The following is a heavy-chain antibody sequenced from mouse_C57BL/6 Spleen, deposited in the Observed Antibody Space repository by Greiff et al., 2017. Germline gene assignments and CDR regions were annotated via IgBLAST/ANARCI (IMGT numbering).Heavy chain of an antibody. Sequence: EVKLMESGPGLVKPSQSLSLTCSVTGYSITSGYYWNWIRQFPGNKLEWMGYISYDGSNNYNPSLKNRISITRDTSKNQFFLKLNSVTTEDTATYYCARDKGLDSNYAWFAYWGQGTLVTVSA. CDR1: GYSITSGYY. CDR2: ISYDGSN. CDR3: ARDKGLDSNYAWFAY. V-gene: IGHV3-6*01. D-gene: IGHD2-5*01. J-gene: IGHJ3*01.